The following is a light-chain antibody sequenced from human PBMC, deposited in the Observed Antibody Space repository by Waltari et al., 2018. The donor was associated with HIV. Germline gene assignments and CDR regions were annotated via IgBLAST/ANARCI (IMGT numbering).Light chain of an antibody. Sequence: DIVLTQSPDSLAVSLGERATINCKSSQSVLYSSNNKNYLAWYQQKPGQPPKLLIYWASNRESGVPDRFSGSGSGTDFTLTISSLQAEDVAVYYRQSRDTFGQGTRLEIK. V-gene: IGKV4-1*01. CDR1: QSVLYSSNNKNY. CDR2: WAS. CDR3: QSRDT. J-gene: IGKJ2*01.